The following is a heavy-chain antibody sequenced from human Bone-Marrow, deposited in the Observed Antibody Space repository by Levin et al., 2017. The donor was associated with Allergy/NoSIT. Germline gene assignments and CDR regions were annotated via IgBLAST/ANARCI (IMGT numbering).Heavy chain of an antibody. Sequence: AGGSLRLSCAASGFTFSSYAMSWVRQAPGKGLEWVSAISGSGGSTYYADSVKGRFTISRDNSKNTLYLQMNSLRAEDTAVYYCAKRLGLAYYFDYWGQGTLVTVSS. V-gene: IGHV3-23*01. D-gene: IGHD3-16*01. J-gene: IGHJ4*02. CDR2: ISGSGGST. CDR1: GFTFSSYA. CDR3: AKRLGLAYYFDY.